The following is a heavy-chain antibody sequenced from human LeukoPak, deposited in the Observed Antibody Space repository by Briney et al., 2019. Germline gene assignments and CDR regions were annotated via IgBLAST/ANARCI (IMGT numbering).Heavy chain of an antibody. J-gene: IGHJ3*02. Sequence: GGSLRLSCAASGFTFSSYAMSWVRQAPGKGLEWVSAISGSGGSTYYADSVKGRFTISRDNAKNSLYLQMNSLRAEDTAVYYCAREWARTVWRPFDIWGQGTMVTVSS. CDR3: AREWARTVWRPFDI. CDR2: ISGSGGST. V-gene: IGHV3-23*01. D-gene: IGHD4-17*01. CDR1: GFTFSSYA.